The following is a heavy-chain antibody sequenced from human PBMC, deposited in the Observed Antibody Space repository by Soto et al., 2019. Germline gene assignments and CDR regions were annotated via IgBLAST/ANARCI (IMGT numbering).Heavy chain of an antibody. CDR3: ASRPVMEVAQYGNWFDP. CDR2: IIPFFGTT. CDR1: GGTFSRYP. V-gene: IGHV1-69*01. Sequence: QVHLVQSGAEVKKPGSSVKVSCKASGGTFSRYPINWVRQAPGQGLEWMGGIIPFFGTTHSAQKFQGRLTITADESTSTTYMELSSLRSEDTAVYYCASRPVMEVAQYGNWFDPWGQGTLVTVSS. J-gene: IGHJ5*02. D-gene: IGHD2-15*01.